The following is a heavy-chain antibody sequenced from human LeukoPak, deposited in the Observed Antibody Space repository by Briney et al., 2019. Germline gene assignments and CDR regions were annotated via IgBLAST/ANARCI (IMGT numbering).Heavy chain of an antibody. Sequence: ASVKVSCKASGYTFTSYGISWVRQAPGQGLEWMGGISAYNGNTNYAQKLQGRVTMTTDTSTSTAYMELRSLRSDDTAVYYCARAANLRFLEWLPFDYWGQGTLVTVSS. CDR2: ISAYNGNT. V-gene: IGHV1-18*01. CDR1: GYTFTSYG. CDR3: ARAANLRFLEWLPFDY. J-gene: IGHJ4*02. D-gene: IGHD3-3*01.